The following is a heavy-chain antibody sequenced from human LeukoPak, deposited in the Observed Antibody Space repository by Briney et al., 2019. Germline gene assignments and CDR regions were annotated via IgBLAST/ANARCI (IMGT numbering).Heavy chain of an antibody. CDR2: IYYSGST. CDR1: GGSISSSSYY. J-gene: IGHJ4*02. V-gene: IGHV4-39*01. CDR3: ARQEDVVVVAAIPRFDY. Sequence: SETLSLTCTVSGGSISSSSYYWGWIRQPPGKGLAWIGSIYYSGSTYYNPSLKSRVTISVDTSKNQFSLKLSSVTAADTAVYYCARQEDVVVVAAIPRFDYWGQGTLVTVSS. D-gene: IGHD2-15*01.